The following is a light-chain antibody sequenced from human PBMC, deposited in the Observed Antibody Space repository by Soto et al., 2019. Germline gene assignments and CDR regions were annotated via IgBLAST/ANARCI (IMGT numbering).Light chain of an antibody. CDR1: KLGGRF. V-gene: IGLV3-1*01. CDR2: EDT. Sequence: SYELTQPPSVSVSPGQTASITCSGDKLGGRFVCWYQQKPGQSPVLVMCEDTKRPSGIPERFSGSNSGNTAILTISGTLAMDEADYYCQAWDSSTAVFGTGTKLTVL. CDR3: QAWDSSTAV. J-gene: IGLJ1*01.